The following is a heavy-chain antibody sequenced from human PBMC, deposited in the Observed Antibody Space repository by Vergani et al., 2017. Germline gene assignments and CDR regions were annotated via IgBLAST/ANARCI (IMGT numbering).Heavy chain of an antibody. CDR2: IKSKTDGGTT. CDR1: GFTFSSYA. Sequence: VQLVESGGGVVQPGRSLRLSCAASGFTFSSYAMHWVRQAPGKGLEWVGRIKSKTDGGTTDYAAPVKGRFTISRDDSKNTLYLQMNSLKTEDTAVYYCTTKIGLRGDVWGQGTTVTVSS. CDR3: TTKIGLRGDV. V-gene: IGHV3-15*01. D-gene: IGHD5-12*01. J-gene: IGHJ6*02.